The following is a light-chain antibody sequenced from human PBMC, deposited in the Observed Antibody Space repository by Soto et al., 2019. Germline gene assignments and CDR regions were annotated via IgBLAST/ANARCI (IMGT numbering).Light chain of an antibody. CDR2: GAS. Sequence: EIVMTQSPVTLSVSPGERATVSSRASQSVSSNLAWYQQRPGQAPRLLMYGASTRATGIPARFSGSGSGTEFTLTISSLQSEDFAVYYCQQYNKWPLFTFGPGTRVD. V-gene: IGKV3-15*01. J-gene: IGKJ3*01. CDR3: QQYNKWPLFT. CDR1: QSVSSN.